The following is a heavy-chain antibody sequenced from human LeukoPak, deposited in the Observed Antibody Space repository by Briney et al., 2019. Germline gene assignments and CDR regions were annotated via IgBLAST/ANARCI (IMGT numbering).Heavy chain of an antibody. CDR2: IYYSGST. V-gene: IGHV4-39*07. Sequence: PSETLSLTCTVSGGSISSSSYYWGWIRQPPGKGLEWIGSIYYSGSTYYNPPLKSRVTISVDTSKNQFSLKLSSVTAADTAVYYCARDEGIAAAGHFDYWGQGTLVTVSS. CDR1: GGSISSSSYY. D-gene: IGHD6-13*01. J-gene: IGHJ4*02. CDR3: ARDEGIAAAGHFDY.